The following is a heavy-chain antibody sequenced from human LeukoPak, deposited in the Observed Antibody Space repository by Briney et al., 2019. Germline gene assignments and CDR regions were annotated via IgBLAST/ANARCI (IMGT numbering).Heavy chain of an antibody. J-gene: IGHJ4*02. Sequence: GGSLRLSCAASGFTFSSYEMNWVRQAPGRGLEWVSIIFGSGDTTYYADSVKGRFTVSRDNSKNTLYLQMNSLRPEDTAIYYCAKRNTMVRGGPCFDNWGQGLLVTVSS. D-gene: IGHD3-10*01. CDR2: IFGSGDTT. CDR1: GFTFSSYE. V-gene: IGHV3-23*01. CDR3: AKRNTMVRGGPCFDN.